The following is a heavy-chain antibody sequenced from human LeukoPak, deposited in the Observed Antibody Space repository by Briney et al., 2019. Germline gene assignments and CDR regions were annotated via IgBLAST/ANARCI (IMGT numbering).Heavy chain of an antibody. J-gene: IGHJ4*02. CDR1: GFTFSSYV. Sequence: GGSLRLSCAASGFTFSSYVMSWVRQAPGKGLEWVSAISGSGGSTYYADSVKGRFTISRDNSKNTLYLQMNSLRAEDTAVYYCAKDSQPAGTHFDYWGQGTLVTVSS. CDR2: ISGSGGST. V-gene: IGHV3-23*01. CDR3: AKDSQPAGTHFDY. D-gene: IGHD6-19*01.